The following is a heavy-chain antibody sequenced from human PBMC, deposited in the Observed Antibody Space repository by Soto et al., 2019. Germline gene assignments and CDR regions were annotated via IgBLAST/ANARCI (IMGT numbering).Heavy chain of an antibody. D-gene: IGHD5-18*01. CDR1: GFTFSSYG. CDR2: ISYDGSNK. V-gene: IGHV3-30*18. J-gene: IGHJ4*02. Sequence: QVQLVESGGGVVQPGRSLRLSCAASGFTFSSYGMHWVRQAPGKGLEWVAVISYDGSNKYYADSVKGRFTISRDNSKNTLYLQMNSLRAEDTAVYYCAKDRTRVYTAMVLDYWGQGTLVTVSS. CDR3: AKDRTRVYTAMVLDY.